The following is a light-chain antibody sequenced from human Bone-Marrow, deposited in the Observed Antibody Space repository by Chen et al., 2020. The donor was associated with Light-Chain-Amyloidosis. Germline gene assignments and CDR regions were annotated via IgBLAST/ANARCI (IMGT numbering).Light chain of an antibody. V-gene: IGKV4-1*01. CDR1: QRVLYSSNNKDT. J-gene: IGKJ4*01. CDR3: TQYFATPLT. Sequence: DIVMNQPPDSLAVSLRERATINCKSSQRVLYSSNNKDTLVWYQQKPGQPPKLVIYWASVRESGVRDRYSGSGSGTDFTLTISSLQAEDVAVYYCTQYFATPLTFGGGTKVHIK. CDR2: WAS.